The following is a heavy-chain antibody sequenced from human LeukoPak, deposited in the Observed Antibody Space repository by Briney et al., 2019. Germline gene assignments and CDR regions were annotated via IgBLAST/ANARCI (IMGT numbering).Heavy chain of an antibody. CDR3: ARDDGDSSGYYYGH. J-gene: IGHJ4*02. D-gene: IGHD3-22*01. CDR2: ISSSGSTI. Sequence: GGSLRLSCAASGFTFSDYYMSWIRQAPGKGLEWVSYISSSGSTIYYSDSVKGRFTISRDNAENSLYLQMNSLRAEDTAVYYCARDDGDSSGYYYGHWGQGTLVTVSS. V-gene: IGHV3-11*04. CDR1: GFTFSDYY.